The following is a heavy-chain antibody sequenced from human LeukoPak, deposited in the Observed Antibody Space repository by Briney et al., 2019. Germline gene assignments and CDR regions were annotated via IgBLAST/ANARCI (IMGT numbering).Heavy chain of an antibody. Sequence: ASVKVSCQASGGTVSSYAITGVRQAPGQGLEWMGIINPSGGSTSYAQKFQGRVTMTRDTSTSTVYMELSSLRSEDTAVYYCAREIKTYYYDSSGFSPVDYWGQGTLVTVSS. V-gene: IGHV1-46*01. J-gene: IGHJ4*02. CDR1: GGTVSSYA. CDR3: AREIKTYYYDSSGFSPVDY. CDR2: INPSGGST. D-gene: IGHD3-22*01.